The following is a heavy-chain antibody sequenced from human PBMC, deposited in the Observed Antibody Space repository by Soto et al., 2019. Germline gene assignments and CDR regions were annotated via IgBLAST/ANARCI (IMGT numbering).Heavy chain of an antibody. V-gene: IGHV5-51*01. CDR1: GYSFTSYW. D-gene: IGHD1-1*01. Sequence: GESLKISCKGSGYSFTSYWIAWVRQMPGKGLEWMGIIYPGDSDTRYSPSFQGQVSISADKSVNTAYLQWSSLKASDTAMYYCARGLTYNIVDYWGQGTLVTVSS. CDR2: IYPGDSDT. J-gene: IGHJ4*02. CDR3: ARGLTYNIVDY.